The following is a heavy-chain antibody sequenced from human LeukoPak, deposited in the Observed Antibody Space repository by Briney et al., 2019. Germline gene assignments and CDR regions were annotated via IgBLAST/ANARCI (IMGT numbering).Heavy chain of an antibody. D-gene: IGHD3-22*01. CDR2: IKSKTDGGTT. CDR3: TTGHYYYDSSGTATGDY. CDR1: GFTFSNAW. J-gene: IGHJ4*02. Sequence: GGSLRLSCAASGFTFSNAWMSWVRQAPGKGLEWVGRIKSKTDGGTTDYAAPVKGRFTISRDESKNTLYLQMNSLKTEDTAVYYCTTGHYYYDSSGTATGDYWGQGTLVTVSS. V-gene: IGHV3-15*01.